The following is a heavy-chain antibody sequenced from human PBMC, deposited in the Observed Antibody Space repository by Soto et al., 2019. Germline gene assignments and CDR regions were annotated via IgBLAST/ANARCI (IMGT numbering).Heavy chain of an antibody. CDR3: ARRRSTVTTPWFYHGMDV. CDR2: IFYDGSHK. V-gene: IGHV3-33*01. D-gene: IGHD4-17*01. J-gene: IGHJ6*02. CDR1: GFAFSDYG. Sequence: ESGGGVVQPGRSLRLSSTASGFAFSDYGMHWVRQAPGKGLEWVAIIFYDGSHKYYADSVKGRFTISRDNSRNTVELQMNSLRAEDTATYFCARRRSTVTTPWFYHGMDVWGRGTTVTVSS.